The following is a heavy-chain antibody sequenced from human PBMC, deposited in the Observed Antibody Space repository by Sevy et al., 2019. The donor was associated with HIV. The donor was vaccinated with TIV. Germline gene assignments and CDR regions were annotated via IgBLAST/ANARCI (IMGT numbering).Heavy chain of an antibody. J-gene: IGHJ6*02. CDR3: ARGGGHYYDSSGYPIGGYYGMDV. Sequence: GGSLRLSCAASGFTFSDYYMSWIRQAPGKGLEWVSYISSSGSTIYYADSVKGRFTISRDNAKNSLYLQMNSLRAEDTAAYYCARGGGHYYDSSGYPIGGYYGMDVWGQGTTVTVSS. D-gene: IGHD3-22*01. V-gene: IGHV3-11*01. CDR2: ISSSGSTI. CDR1: GFTFSDYY.